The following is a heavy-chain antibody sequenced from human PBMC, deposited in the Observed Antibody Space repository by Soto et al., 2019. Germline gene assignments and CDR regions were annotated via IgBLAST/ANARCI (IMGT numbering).Heavy chain of an antibody. V-gene: IGHV3-33*01. CDR2: IWSDGNNR. J-gene: IGHJ6*02. Sequence: GGSLRLSCVASGFSFNTYGFHWVRQAPGKGLEWVSVIWSDGNNRYYADSVKGRFTISRDSSKNTLYLQMNSLRSEDTAVYYCARDQDSGYVIKLLYFYNMDVWGQGTTVTVSS. CDR1: GFSFNTYG. D-gene: IGHD5-12*01. CDR3: ARDQDSGYVIKLLYFYNMDV.